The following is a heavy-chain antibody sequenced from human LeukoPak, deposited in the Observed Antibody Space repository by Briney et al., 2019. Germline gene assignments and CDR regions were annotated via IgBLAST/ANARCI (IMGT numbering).Heavy chain of an antibody. V-gene: IGHV1-46*01. Sequence: GASVKVSCKASGYTFTSYYMHWVRQAPGQGLEWMGIINPSGGSTSYAQKFQGRVTMIRDTSTSTVYMELSSLRSEDTAVYYCAREGVWATVTTSGHWFDPWGQGTLVTVSS. CDR2: INPSGGST. CDR3: AREGVWATVTTSGHWFDP. CDR1: GYTFTSYY. J-gene: IGHJ5*02. D-gene: IGHD4-17*01.